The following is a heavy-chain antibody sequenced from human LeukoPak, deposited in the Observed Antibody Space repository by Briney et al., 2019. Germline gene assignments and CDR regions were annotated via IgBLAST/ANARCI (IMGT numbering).Heavy chain of an antibody. CDR1: GFTFGVYA. CDR3: ARGGGYSGYGFFDY. D-gene: IGHD5-12*01. V-gene: IGHV3-49*04. J-gene: IGHJ4*02. CDR2: IRSKTYGGTT. Sequence: GGSLRLSCAASGFTFGVYAMTWVRQAPGKGLEWVGFIRSKTYGGTTEYAASMKGRFTISRDDSKSIAYLQMNSLKTEDTAVYYCARGGGYSGYGFFDYWGQGTLVTVSS.